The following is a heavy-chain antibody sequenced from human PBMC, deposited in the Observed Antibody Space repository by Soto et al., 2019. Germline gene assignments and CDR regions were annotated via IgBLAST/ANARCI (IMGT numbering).Heavy chain of an antibody. Sequence: QVQLVQSGGGVVQPGRSLRLSCAASGFTFSSYGMHWVRQAPGKGLEWVAVISSDGSNEYYSDSVKGRFTISRDNSKNTLYLQMNSLRVEDTAVYYCAKDQDIVVIPAALGYWGQGTLVTVSS. CDR1: GFTFSSYG. CDR3: AKDQDIVVIPAALGY. J-gene: IGHJ4*02. V-gene: IGHV3-30*18. CDR2: ISSDGSNE. D-gene: IGHD2-2*01.